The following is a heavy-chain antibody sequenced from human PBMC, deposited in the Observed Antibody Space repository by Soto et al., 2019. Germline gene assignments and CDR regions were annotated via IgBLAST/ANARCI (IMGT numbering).Heavy chain of an antibody. V-gene: IGHV3-48*01. Sequence: GGSLRLSCAASGFTFSSYSMNWVRQAPGKGLEWVSYISSSSSTIYYADSVKGRFTISRDNAKNSLYLQMNSLRAEDTAVYYCARDKGSYYYGSGTTWWFDPWGQGTLVTVSS. CDR1: GFTFSSYS. J-gene: IGHJ5*02. CDR3: ARDKGSYYYGSGTTWWFDP. CDR2: ISSSSSTI. D-gene: IGHD3-10*01.